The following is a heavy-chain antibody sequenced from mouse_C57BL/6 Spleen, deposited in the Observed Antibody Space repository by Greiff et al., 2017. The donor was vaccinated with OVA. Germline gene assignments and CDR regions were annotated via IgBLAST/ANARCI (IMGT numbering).Heavy chain of an antibody. CDR2: INPSNGGT. CDR3: ARPFYDRDWYFDV. J-gene: IGHJ1*03. D-gene: IGHD2-12*01. CDR1: GYTFTSYW. Sequence: QVQLQQPGTELVKPGASVKLSCKASGYTFTSYWMHWVKQRPGQGFEWIGNINPSNGGTNYNEKFKSKATLTVDKSSSTAYMQLSSLTSEDSAVYYCARPFYDRDWYFDVWGTGTTVTVSS. V-gene: IGHV1-53*01.